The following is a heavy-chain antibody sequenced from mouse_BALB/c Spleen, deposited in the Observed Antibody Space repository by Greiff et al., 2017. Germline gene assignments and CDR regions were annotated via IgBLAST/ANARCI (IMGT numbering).Heavy chain of an antibody. D-gene: IGHD2-4*01. V-gene: IGHV5-4*02. CDR1: GFTFSDYY. J-gene: IGHJ4*01. Sequence: EVQVVESGGGLVKPGGSLKLSCAASGFTFSDYYMYWVRQTPEKRLEWVATISDGGIYTYYPDSVKGRFTISRDNAKNNLYLQMSSLKSEDTAMYYCARAMITKAMDYWGQGTSVTVSS. CDR3: ARAMITKAMDY. CDR2: ISDGGIYT.